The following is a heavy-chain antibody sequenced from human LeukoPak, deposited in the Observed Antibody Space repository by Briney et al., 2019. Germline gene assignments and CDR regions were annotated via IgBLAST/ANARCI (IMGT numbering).Heavy chain of an antibody. CDR1: GYSITSYW. J-gene: IGHJ4*02. Sequence: GESLKIPCKGSGYSITSYWIGWVRQMPGKGLEWRGIIYPGDSDTRYSPSFLGQVTISADKSTSTAYLQWSSLKASDTAMYYCARRVHSSRPYYFDYWGQGTLVTVSS. CDR3: ARRVHSSRPYYFDY. CDR2: IYPGDSDT. D-gene: IGHD6-13*01. V-gene: IGHV5-51*01.